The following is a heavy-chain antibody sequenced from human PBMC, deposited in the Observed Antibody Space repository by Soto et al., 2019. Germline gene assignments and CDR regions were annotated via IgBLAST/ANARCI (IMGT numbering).Heavy chain of an antibody. J-gene: IGHJ6*02. CDR1: GFTFTISA. Sequence: SVKVSCKASGFTFTISAVQWVRKARGQRLEWIGWIVVGSVNTNYAQKFQERVTITRDMSTSTAYMELSSLRSEDTAVYYCAADPSDVLEWTYGMDVWGQGTTVTVPS. CDR3: AADPSDVLEWTYGMDV. D-gene: IGHD3-3*01. V-gene: IGHV1-58*01. CDR2: IVVGSVNT.